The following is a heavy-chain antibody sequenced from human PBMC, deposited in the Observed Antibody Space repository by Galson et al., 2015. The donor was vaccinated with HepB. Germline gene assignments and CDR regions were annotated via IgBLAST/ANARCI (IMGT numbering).Heavy chain of an antibody. CDR3: ARNGWHCIDGTCYYDF. D-gene: IGHD2-15*01. V-gene: IGHV3-11*06. Sequence: SLRLSCAASGFSFSDYYMSWIRQIPGKGLEWLSFISTGSTYIKYADSVTGRFTISRDDARDSLYLQMDSLSVEDTAVYYCARNGWHCIDGTCYYDFWGQGTLVTVSS. J-gene: IGHJ4*02. CDR2: ISTGSTYI. CDR1: GFSFSDYY.